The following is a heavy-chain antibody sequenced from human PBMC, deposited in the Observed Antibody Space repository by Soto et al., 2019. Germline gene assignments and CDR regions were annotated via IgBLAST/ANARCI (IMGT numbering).Heavy chain of an antibody. J-gene: IGHJ3*02. D-gene: IGHD3-22*01. Sequence: ASVKVSCKASGYTFTSYYMHWVRQAPGQGLKWMGIINPSGGSTSYAQKFQGRVTMTRDTSTSTVYMELSSLRSEDTAVYYCARDYRSTYYYDSSGYPGAFDIWGQGTMVTVSS. V-gene: IGHV1-46*01. CDR2: INPSGGST. CDR1: GYTFTSYY. CDR3: ARDYRSTYYYDSSGYPGAFDI.